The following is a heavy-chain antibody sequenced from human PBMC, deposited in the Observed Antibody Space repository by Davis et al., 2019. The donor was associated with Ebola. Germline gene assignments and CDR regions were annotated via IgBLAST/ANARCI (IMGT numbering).Heavy chain of an antibody. J-gene: IGHJ4*02. Sequence: GESLKISCSASGFTFSSYAMHWVRQAPGKGLESVSRISTNGENTYYAESVKGRFTISRDNSKDTLYLQMRSLRTEDMAVYYCVKDRFTVVVVHGGFDYWGQGTLVTVSS. CDR3: VKDRFTVVVVHGGFDY. D-gene: IGHD2-15*01. V-gene: IGHV3-64D*06. CDR2: ISTNGENT. CDR1: GFTFSSYA.